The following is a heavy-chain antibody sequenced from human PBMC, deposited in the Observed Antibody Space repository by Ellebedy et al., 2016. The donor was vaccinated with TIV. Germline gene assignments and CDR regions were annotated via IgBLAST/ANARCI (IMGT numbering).Heavy chain of an antibody. Sequence: GESLKISCAASGFTFSSYAMSWVRQAPGKGLEWVSYISDSGDRTEYTDSVKGRFIISRDNAENTLDLQMSSLRAEDTALYYCARHSGGHGFDIWGQGTMVTVSP. CDR3: ARHSGGHGFDI. D-gene: IGHD2-21*01. J-gene: IGHJ3*02. CDR2: ISDSGDRT. V-gene: IGHV3-23*01. CDR1: GFTFSSYA.